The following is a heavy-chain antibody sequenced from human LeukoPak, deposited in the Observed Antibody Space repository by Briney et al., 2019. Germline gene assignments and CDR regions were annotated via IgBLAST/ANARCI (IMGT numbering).Heavy chain of an antibody. D-gene: IGHD6-19*01. CDR2: IYHSGST. CDR1: GYSISSGYY. J-gene: IGHJ4*02. V-gene: IGHV4-38-2*02. CDR3: VSNLYSSGWYTDY. Sequence: DPSETPSLTCTVSGYSISSGYYWGWIRQPPGKGLEWIASIYHSGSTYYNPSLQSRVTISVDTSKNQFSLKLSSVTAADTAVYYCVSNLYSSGWYTDYWGQGTLVTVSS.